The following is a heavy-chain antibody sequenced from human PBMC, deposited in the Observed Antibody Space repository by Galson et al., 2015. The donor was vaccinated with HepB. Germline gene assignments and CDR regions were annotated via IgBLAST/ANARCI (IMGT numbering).Heavy chain of an antibody. V-gene: IGHV4-34*01. D-gene: IGHD3-22*01. J-gene: IGHJ4*02. CDR1: GGSFSGYY. CDR2: INQSGTT. CDR3: ARTYDTSGYYYAFDY. Sequence: LSLTCAVYGGSFSGYYWSWIRQPPGKGLEWNGDINQSGTTNYNPSLKSRVAISVGTSKNLFSLKLSSVTAADTAVYYCARTYDTSGYYYAFDYWGQGTLVTVSS.